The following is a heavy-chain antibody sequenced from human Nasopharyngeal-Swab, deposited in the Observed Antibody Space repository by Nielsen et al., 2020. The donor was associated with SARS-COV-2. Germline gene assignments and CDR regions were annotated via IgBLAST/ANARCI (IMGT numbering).Heavy chain of an antibody. J-gene: IGHJ4*02. Sequence: GESLKISCAASEFTMSRNGMHWVRQAPGKGLEWVAYISSSSSTSSYADSVKGRFTISRDNPKNSLYLQMNSLRDEDTALYYCARDVAIVGATLENWGQGTLVTVSS. CDR1: EFTMSRNG. V-gene: IGHV3-48*02. D-gene: IGHD1-26*01. CDR2: ISSSSSTS. CDR3: ARDVAIVGATLEN.